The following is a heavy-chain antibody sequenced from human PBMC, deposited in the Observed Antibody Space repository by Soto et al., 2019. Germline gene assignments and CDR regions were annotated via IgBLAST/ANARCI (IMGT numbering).Heavy chain of an antibody. V-gene: IGHV1-2*04. D-gene: IGHD3-3*01. J-gene: IGHJ4*02. CDR2: INPNTGGT. Sequence: QVQLVQSGAEVKKPGASVKVSCEASGYTFTGYFIHWVRQAPGQGLEWMGWINPNTGGTNYAQKFQGWVTMTRDTSTSTAYMELRRLKSDDTAVYYCASGGSVTIFGVVIRNVNYLDHWGQGTLVTVSS. CDR1: GYTFTGYF. CDR3: ASGGSVTIFGVVIRNVNYLDH.